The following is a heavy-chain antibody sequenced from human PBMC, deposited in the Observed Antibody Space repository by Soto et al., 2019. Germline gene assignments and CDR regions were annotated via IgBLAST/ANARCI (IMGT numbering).Heavy chain of an antibody. CDR3: ARDGTLYDSSAYYYLY. Sequence: QVQLVQSGAEVKKPGSSVKVSCKASGGSFSNYGVNWVRQAPGQGLEWMGGIIPIFGTAKYAQKFQGRVTITADDSTRTAYMELSSLRSEDTAVYHCARDGTLYDSSAYYYLYWGQGTLVTVSS. CDR1: GGSFSNYG. D-gene: IGHD3-22*01. J-gene: IGHJ4*02. CDR2: IIPIFGTA. V-gene: IGHV1-69*01.